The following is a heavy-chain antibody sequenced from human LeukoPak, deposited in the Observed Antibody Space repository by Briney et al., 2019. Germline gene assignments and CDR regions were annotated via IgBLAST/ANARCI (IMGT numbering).Heavy chain of an antibody. CDR1: GFTFSSYG. D-gene: IGHD3-10*01. CDR3: AREEVPRGYFDY. J-gene: IGHJ4*02. CDR2: IWYDGSNK. Sequence: GRSLRLSCAESGFTFSSYGMHWVRQAPGKGLEWVAVIWYDGSNKYYAHSAKGRFTISRDNSKNTLYLHMNTLRAENTALYYSAREEVPRGYFDYWGQGTLVTVSS. V-gene: IGHV3-33*01.